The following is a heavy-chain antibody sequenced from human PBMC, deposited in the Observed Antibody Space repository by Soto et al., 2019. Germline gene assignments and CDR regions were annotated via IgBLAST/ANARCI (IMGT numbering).Heavy chain of an antibody. CDR1: GFTFSSYA. V-gene: IGHV3-23*01. CDR2: ISGSGGST. CDR3: AKDWDTVTTDYYYYMDV. D-gene: IGHD4-17*01. Sequence: GGSLRLSCAASGFTFSSYAMSWVRQAPGKGLEWVSAISGSGGSTYYADSVKGRFTISRDNSKNTLYLQMNSLRAEDTAVYYCAKDWDTVTTDYYYYMDVWGKGTTVTVSS. J-gene: IGHJ6*03.